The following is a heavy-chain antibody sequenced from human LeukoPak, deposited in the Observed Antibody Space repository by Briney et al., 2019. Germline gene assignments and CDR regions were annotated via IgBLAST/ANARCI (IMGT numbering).Heavy chain of an antibody. J-gene: IGHJ5*02. V-gene: IGHV4-30-2*05. CDR1: GGSISSGGYS. Sequence: SETLSLTCAVSGGSISSGGYSWSWIRQPPGKGLEWIGYIYYSGSTYYNPSLKSRVTITVDTSKNQFSLKLSSVTAADTAVYYCARVSYDFWSGYYRGNWFDPWGQGTLVTVSS. D-gene: IGHD3-3*01. CDR2: IYYSGST. CDR3: ARVSYDFWSGYYRGNWFDP.